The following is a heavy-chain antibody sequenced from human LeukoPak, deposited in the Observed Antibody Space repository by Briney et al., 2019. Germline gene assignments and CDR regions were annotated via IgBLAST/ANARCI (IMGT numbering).Heavy chain of an antibody. CDR2: IYWDADK. J-gene: IGHJ5*01. D-gene: IGHD4-23*01. CDR1: GFSLRTSGLG. V-gene: IGHV2-5*02. Sequence: QSGPTLMNPTQTVTLTCTYAGFSLRTSGLGVGWIRQPPGMALEWLALIYWDADKRYSPSLRSRLTITKDTSKNQVVLTMTNMEAVDTATYYCARLQRTFGGHSRYYDSWGRGTLVTVSS. CDR3: ARLQRTFGGHSRYYDS.